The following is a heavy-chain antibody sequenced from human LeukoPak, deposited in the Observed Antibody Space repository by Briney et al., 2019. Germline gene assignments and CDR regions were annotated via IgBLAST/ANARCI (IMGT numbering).Heavy chain of an antibody. CDR1: GYAITSGGFS. CDR2: IYDRGPA. J-gene: IGHJ5*01. V-gene: IGHV4-30-2*01. Sequence: SQTLSLPCTVSGYAITSGGFSWYWIRQPPGKGLEWIGCIYDRGPAYYNPSLKSRFTISVDRPKNQFFLNVTSLTAADTAVYYCARSRQASGLFNSWGQGTLVVVSS. CDR3: ARSRQASGLFNS. D-gene: IGHD3-10*01.